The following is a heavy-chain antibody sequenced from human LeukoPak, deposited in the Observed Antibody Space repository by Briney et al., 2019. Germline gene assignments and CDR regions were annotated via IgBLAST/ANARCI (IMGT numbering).Heavy chain of an antibody. J-gene: IGHJ4*02. V-gene: IGHV3-64D*06. CDR2: ISSNGGST. D-gene: IGHD1-1*01. CDR3: VKDMAGTTRGFDY. Sequence: GGSLRLSCSASGFTFSSYAMHWVRQAPGKGLEYVSAISSNGGSTYYADSVKGRFTISRDNSKNTLYLQMSSRRAEDTAVYYCVKDMAGTTRGFDYGGQGTLVTVSS. CDR1: GFTFSSYA.